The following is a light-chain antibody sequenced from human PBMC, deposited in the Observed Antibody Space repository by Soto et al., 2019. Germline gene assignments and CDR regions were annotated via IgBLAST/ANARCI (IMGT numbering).Light chain of an antibody. CDR2: GNS. Sequence: QSVLTQPPSVSGAPGQRVTISCTGSSSNIGAGYDVHWYQQLPGTAPKLLLYGNSNRPSGVPDRFSGSKSGTSASLAITGLQAEDEADYYCQSYDSSLCHFFGTGTKLTVL. V-gene: IGLV1-40*01. CDR3: QSYDSSLCHF. CDR1: SSNIGAGYD. J-gene: IGLJ1*01.